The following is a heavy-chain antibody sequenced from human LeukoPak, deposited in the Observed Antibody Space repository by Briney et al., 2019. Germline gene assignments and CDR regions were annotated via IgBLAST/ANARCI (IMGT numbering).Heavy chain of an antibody. V-gene: IGHV1-2*02. D-gene: IGHD6-13*01. CDR3: ASGAKSAHGDSWYRWFDP. J-gene: IGHJ5*02. Sequence: GASVKVSCKASGYTFTGDYLHWVRQAPGKGLEWMGWINPNSGGTNFAQTFQGRVTVTRDTSINSAYMQLSSLTSDATAVYYCASGAKSAHGDSWYRWFDPWGRGTLATVSS. CDR2: INPNSGGT. CDR1: GYTFTGDY.